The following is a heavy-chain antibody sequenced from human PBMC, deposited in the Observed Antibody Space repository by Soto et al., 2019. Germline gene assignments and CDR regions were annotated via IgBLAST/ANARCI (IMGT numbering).Heavy chain of an antibody. J-gene: IGHJ6*02. V-gene: IGHV1-69*01. D-gene: IGHD1-26*01. CDR1: GGTFSSNA. CDR2: IIPIFKTS. CDR3: ARGRWEMPSLYNYYAMDV. Sequence: QVQLVQSGAEVKKPGSSVKVSCTASGGTFSSNAITWVRQAPGQGLEWMGGIIPIFKTSNYAQKFQGRVTINADESTSTAYMELSGLRSEDTAVYYCARGRWEMPSLYNYYAMDVWGQGTTVTVSS.